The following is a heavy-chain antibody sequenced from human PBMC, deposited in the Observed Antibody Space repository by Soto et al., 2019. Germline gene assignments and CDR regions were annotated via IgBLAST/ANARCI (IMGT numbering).Heavy chain of an antibody. D-gene: IGHD5-18*01. V-gene: IGHV5-51*01. Sequence: VGSLKISCNGSGYSFTSYWIGWVRQMPWKGLEWMGIIYPGDSDTRYSPSFQGQVTISADKSISTAYLQWSSLKASDTAMYYCAIQGGYSYGYDYYYYGMDVWGQGTTVTVSS. J-gene: IGHJ6*02. CDR2: IYPGDSDT. CDR3: AIQGGYSYGYDYYYYGMDV. CDR1: GYSFTSYW.